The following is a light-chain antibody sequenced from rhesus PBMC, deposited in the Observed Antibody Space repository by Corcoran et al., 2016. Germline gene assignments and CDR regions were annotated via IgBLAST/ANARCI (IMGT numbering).Light chain of an antibody. CDR3: QQHHGFPPS. J-gene: IGKJ2*01. CDR2: AAY. V-gene: IGKV1-25*02. Sequence: DIQMTQSPSSLSVSVGDRVTITCRASQGISSYLAWYKQKPGKPPKLLISAAYTLQSGVPSRFSGRGSGTDFPLTISSLQPEDFASYYYQQHHGFPPSFGQGTKVEIK. CDR1: QGISSY.